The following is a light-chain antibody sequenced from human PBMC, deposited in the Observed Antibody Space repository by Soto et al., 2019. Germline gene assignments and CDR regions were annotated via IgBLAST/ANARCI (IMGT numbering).Light chain of an antibody. Sequence: EIVLTQSPGTLSLSPGERATLSCRASQSVSSTYLAWYQQKPGQAPRLLMYGASRRDTGIADRFSGSGSGTDFTLTISRLEPEDSAVYYCQQYGSSPRTFDQGTKVEIK. V-gene: IGKV3-20*01. CDR1: QSVSSTY. J-gene: IGKJ1*01. CDR2: GAS. CDR3: QQYGSSPRT.